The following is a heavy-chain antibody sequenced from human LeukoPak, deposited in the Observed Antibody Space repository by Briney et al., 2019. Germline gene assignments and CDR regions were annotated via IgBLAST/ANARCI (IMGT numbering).Heavy chain of an antibody. CDR2: IDHTGTT. CDR1: DDSITIYY. CDR3: ARGRVSSSTWHSTYYYYFYMDV. Sequence: SETLSLTCSVSDDSITIYYWTWIRQPPGKGLEWIGYIDHTGTTNYNLSLNSRVTISRDTSKNHFSLQLSSVTAADTAVYFCARGRVSSSTWHSTYYYYFYMDVWGKGTTVTVSS. D-gene: IGHD4-11*01. J-gene: IGHJ6*03. V-gene: IGHV4-59*01.